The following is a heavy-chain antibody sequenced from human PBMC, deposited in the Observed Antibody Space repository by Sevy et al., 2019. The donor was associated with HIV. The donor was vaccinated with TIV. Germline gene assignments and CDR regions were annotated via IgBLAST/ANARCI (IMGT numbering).Heavy chain of an antibody. V-gene: IGHV3-23*01. CDR3: AREGCTKPHDY. CDR1: GFTFSKYS. Sequence: GGSLRLSCAASGFTFSKYSMSWVRQPPGKGREWVSTLSFGGGEINYADSVKGRVTISRDTSKSSVYLQMNNLRPEDTAVYYCAREGCTKPHDYWGQGTLVTVSS. D-gene: IGHD2-8*01. CDR2: LSFGGGEI. J-gene: IGHJ4*02.